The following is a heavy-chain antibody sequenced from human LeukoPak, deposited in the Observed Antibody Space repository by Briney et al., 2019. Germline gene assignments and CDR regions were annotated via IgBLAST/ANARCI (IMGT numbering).Heavy chain of an antibody. D-gene: IGHD3-3*01. CDR1: GYTFTSYG. CDR3: ARYRLLRFLEWRYYYGMDV. CDR2: MNPNSGNT. J-gene: IGHJ6*02. V-gene: IGHV1-8*01. Sequence: ASVKVSCKASGYTFTSYGINWVRQATGQGLEWMGWMNPNSGNTGYAQKFQGRVTMTRNTSISTAYMELSSLRSEDTAVYYCARYRLLRFLEWRYYYGMDVWGQGTTVTVSS.